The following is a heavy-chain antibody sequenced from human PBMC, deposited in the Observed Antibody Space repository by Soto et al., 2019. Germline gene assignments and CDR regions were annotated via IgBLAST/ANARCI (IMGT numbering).Heavy chain of an antibody. Sequence: YAEKFQGRVTMTTDTSTSTAHMELRSLRSDDTAVYYCAREGQAPYYYYGMDVWGQGTAVTVSS. V-gene: IGHV1-18*01. CDR3: AREGQAPYYYYGMDV. J-gene: IGHJ6*02.